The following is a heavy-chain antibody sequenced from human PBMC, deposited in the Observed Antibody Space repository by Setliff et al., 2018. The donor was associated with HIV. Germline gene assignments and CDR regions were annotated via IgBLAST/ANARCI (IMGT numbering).Heavy chain of an antibody. CDR2: INPNSGGT. CDR3: ARDYQVVVVAATMADI. Sequence: ASVKVSCKASGYTFIGYYMHWVRQAPGQGLEWVGWINPNSGGTNYAQKFRGRVTMTRDTSNSTAYMELSRLRSDDTAVYYCARDYQVVVVAATMADIWGQGTMVTVSS. J-gene: IGHJ3*02. D-gene: IGHD2-15*01. CDR1: GYTFIGYY. V-gene: IGHV1-2*02.